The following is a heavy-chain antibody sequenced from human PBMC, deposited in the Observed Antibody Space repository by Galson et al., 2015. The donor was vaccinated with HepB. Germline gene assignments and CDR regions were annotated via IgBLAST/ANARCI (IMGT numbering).Heavy chain of an antibody. CDR2: IYTSGST. V-gene: IGHV4-61*02. CDR1: GGSISSSSYY. Sequence: TLSLTCTVSGGSISSSSYYWSWIRQPAGKGLEWIGRIYTSGSTNYNPSLKSRVTMSVDTSKNQFTLKLSSVTAADTAVYYCARYSSSSSPFDYWGQGTLVTVSS. D-gene: IGHD6-6*01. J-gene: IGHJ4*02. CDR3: ARYSSSSSPFDY.